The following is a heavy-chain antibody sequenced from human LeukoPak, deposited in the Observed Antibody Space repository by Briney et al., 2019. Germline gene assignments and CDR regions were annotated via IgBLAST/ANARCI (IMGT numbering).Heavy chain of an antibody. J-gene: IGHJ3*01. CDR1: GGSISSSSYY. V-gene: IGHV4-39*07. D-gene: IGHD3-22*01. CDR2: IYYSGNT. CDR3: ARESYYDSSGYSHDAFGV. Sequence: PSETLSLTCTVSGGSISSSSYYWGWIRQPPVKGLEWIGSIYYSGNTYYAPSLKSRVTISLDTSKNQFSLKLSSVTAADTAVYYCARESYYDSSGYSHDAFGVWGHGTMVTVSS.